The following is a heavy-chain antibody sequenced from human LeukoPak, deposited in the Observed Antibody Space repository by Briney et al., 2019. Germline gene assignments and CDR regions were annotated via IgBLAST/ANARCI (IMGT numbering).Heavy chain of an antibody. Sequence: SETLSLTCTVSGGSISSGGYYWSWIRQHPGKGLEWIGYIYYSGSTYYNPSLKSRVTISVDTSKNQFSLKLSSVTAADTAVYYCARGRGDAFDIWGQGTMVTVSS. CDR1: GGSISSGGYY. CDR2: IYYSGST. D-gene: IGHD1-26*01. V-gene: IGHV4-31*03. J-gene: IGHJ3*02. CDR3: ARGRGDAFDI.